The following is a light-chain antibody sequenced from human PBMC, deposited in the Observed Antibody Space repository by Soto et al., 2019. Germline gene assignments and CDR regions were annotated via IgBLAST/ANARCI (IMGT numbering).Light chain of an antibody. CDR2: KAS. J-gene: IGKJ1*01. V-gene: IGKV1-5*03. Sequence: DIHMAQSPSTLSSSLGDRVTITCPASQTISSWLAWYQQKPGKAPKLLIYKASTLKSGVPSRFSGSGSGTEFTLTISSLQPHDFATYYCQHYNSYSEAFGQGTKVDIK. CDR1: QTISSW. CDR3: QHYNSYSEA.